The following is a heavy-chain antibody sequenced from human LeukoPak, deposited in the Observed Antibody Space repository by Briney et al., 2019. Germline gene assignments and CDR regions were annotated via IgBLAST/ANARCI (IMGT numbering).Heavy chain of an antibody. J-gene: IGHJ5*02. V-gene: IGHV7-4-1*02. CDR1: GYTFTSYA. D-gene: IGHD3-22*01. Sequence: GASVKVSCKASGYTFTSYAMNWVRQAPGQGLEWMGWINTNTGNPTYAQGFTGRFVFSLDTSVSTAYLQISSLKAEDTAVYYCARGRPPYDSSGYYYNDGVGWFGPWGQGTLVTVSS. CDR3: ARGRPPYDSSGYYYNDGVGWFGP. CDR2: INTNTGNP.